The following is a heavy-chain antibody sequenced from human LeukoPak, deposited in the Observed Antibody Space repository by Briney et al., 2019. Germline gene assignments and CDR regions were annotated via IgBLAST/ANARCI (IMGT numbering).Heavy chain of an antibody. V-gene: IGHV1-69*01. D-gene: IGHD6-13*01. J-gene: IGHJ4*02. CDR1: GGTFSSYA. CDR3: ARAPSAAGHFDY. Sequence: ASVKVSCKASGGTFSSYAISWVRQAPGQGLEWMGGIIPIFGTANYAQKFQGRVTITADESTSTAYMELSSLRSEDTAVYYCARAPSAAGHFDYWGQGTLVTVSS. CDR2: IIPIFGTA.